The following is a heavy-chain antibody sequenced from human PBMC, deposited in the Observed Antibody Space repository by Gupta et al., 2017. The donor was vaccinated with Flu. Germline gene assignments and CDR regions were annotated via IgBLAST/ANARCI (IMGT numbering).Heavy chain of an antibody. J-gene: IGHJ6*02. D-gene: IGHD3-9*01. Sequence: QQQVAESGGGVVQPARSLILYGAGSGFSFTNYGMRWVRQAPGKGLEWVADIAYDGSSKNDADSVKGRFTISRDNSKNTLYLQMNSLRTEDTAVYYCAKDWKWNYNIYGMNVWGQGTTVTVSS. CDR2: IAYDGSSK. CDR1: GFSFTNYG. V-gene: IGHV3-30*18. CDR3: AKDWKWNYNIYGMNV.